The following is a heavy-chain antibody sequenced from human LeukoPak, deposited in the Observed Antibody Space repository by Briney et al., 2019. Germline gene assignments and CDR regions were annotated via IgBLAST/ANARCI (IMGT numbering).Heavy chain of an antibody. CDR3: ARESRGSYLGRDY. Sequence: GASVKVSCKASGGTFSSYAISWVRQAPGQGLEWMGGIIPIFGTANYAQKFQGRVTITADESTSTAYMELSSLRSEDTAVNYCARESRGSYLGRDYWGQGTLVTVSS. D-gene: IGHD1-26*01. V-gene: IGHV1-69*13. CDR1: GGTFSSYA. J-gene: IGHJ4*02. CDR2: IIPIFGTA.